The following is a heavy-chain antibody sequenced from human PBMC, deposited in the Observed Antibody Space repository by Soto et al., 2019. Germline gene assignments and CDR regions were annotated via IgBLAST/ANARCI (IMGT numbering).Heavy chain of an antibody. J-gene: IGHJ5*02. CDR3: AGRSSLASVQVYFGEISNYNWFDP. CDR2: IYHSGST. V-gene: IGHV4-39*01. D-gene: IGHD3-10*01. Sequence: QLQLQESGPGLVKPSETLSLTCTVSNGSISSAIYYWGWIRQPPGKGLEWIGSIYHSGSTYYNPSLQGRVTISVETSKNQFSLKLSSVTAADTDVYFCAGRSSLASVQVYFGEISNYNWFDPWGQGTLVTVSS. CDR1: NGSISSAIYY.